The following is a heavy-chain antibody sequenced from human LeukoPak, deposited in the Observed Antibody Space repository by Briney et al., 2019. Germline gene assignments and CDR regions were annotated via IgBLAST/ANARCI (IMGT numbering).Heavy chain of an antibody. D-gene: IGHD3-10*01. CDR2: ISGSGGST. V-gene: IGHV3-23*01. CDR1: GFTFSSYA. J-gene: IGHJ5*02. Sequence: PGGSLRLSCAASGFTFSSYAMSWVRQAPGKGLEWVSAISGSGGSTYYADSEKGRFTISRDNSKNTLYLQMNSLRAEDTAVYYCAKVSGSGSYYNVNWFDPWGQGTLVTVSS. CDR3: AKVSGSGSYYNVNWFDP.